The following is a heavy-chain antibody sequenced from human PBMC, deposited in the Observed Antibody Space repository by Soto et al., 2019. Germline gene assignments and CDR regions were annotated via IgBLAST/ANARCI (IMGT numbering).Heavy chain of an antibody. J-gene: IGHJ6*02. CDR3: ARVWLSWDGGGSGSLYYYGMDG. D-gene: IGHD3-10*01. CDR2: INHSGST. Sequence: SETLSLTCAVYGGSFSGYYWSWIRQPPGKGLEWIGEINHSGSTNYNPSLKSRVTISVDTSKNQFSLKLSSVTAADTAVYYCARVWLSWDGGGSGSLYYYGMDGWGQGNTVTVSS. CDR1: GGSFSGYY. V-gene: IGHV4-34*01.